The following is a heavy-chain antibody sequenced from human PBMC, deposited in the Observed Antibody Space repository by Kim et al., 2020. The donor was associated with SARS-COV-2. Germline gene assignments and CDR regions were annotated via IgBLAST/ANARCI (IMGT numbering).Heavy chain of an antibody. D-gene: IGHD3-10*01. J-gene: IGHJ6*02. CDR1: GGTFSSYA. CDR3: ARDLGNRSITMVRGVIYYYGMDV. Sequence: SVQVSCKASGGTFSSYAISWVRQAPGQGLEWMGRIIPILGIANYAQKFQGRVTITADKSTSTAYMELSSLRSEDTAVYYCARDLGNRSITMVRGVIYYYGMDVWGQGTTVTVSS. CDR2: IIPILGIA. V-gene: IGHV1-69*04.